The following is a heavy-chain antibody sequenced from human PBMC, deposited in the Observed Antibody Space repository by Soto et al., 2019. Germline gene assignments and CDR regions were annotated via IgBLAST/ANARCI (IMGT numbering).Heavy chain of an antibody. J-gene: IGHJ6*02. D-gene: IGHD2-2*01. V-gene: IGHV4-59*01. CDR1: GGSISSYY. Sequence: SETLSLTCTVSGGSISSYYWSWIRQPPGKGLEWIGYIYYSGSTNYNPSLKSRVTISVDTSKNQFSLKLSSVTAADTAVYYCARVRGVPAVYGMDVWAKGPRSPSP. CDR3: ARVRGVPAVYGMDV. CDR2: IYYSGST.